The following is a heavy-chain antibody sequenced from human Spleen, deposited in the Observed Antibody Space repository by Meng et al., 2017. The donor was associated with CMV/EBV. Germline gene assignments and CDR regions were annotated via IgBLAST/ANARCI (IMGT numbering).Heavy chain of an antibody. CDR3: ARAMSIFGVVIPSFVGMDV. J-gene: IGHJ6*02. CDR2: IGRISSYI. Sequence: GESLKISCAASGFTFSSYSMNWLRPAPGKGLEWVSSIGRISSYIYYADSVKGRFTISRDNAKNSLYLQMTSLRADDTAVYYCARAMSIFGVVIPSFVGMDVWGQGTTVTVSS. V-gene: IGHV3-21*01. D-gene: IGHD3-3*01. CDR1: GFTFSSYS.